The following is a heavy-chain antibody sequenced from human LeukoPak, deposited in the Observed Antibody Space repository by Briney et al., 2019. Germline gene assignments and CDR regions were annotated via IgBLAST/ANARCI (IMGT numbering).Heavy chain of an antibody. D-gene: IGHD3-10*01. J-gene: IGHJ4*02. CDR1: GFTFSSYW. CDR2: IKQDGSEK. V-gene: IGHV3-7*01. Sequence: PGGSLRLSCAASGFTFSSYWTSWVRQAPGKGLEWVANIKQDGSEKYYVDSVKGRFTISRDNAKNSLYLQMNSLRAEDTAVYYCAREEGFYGSGSFDYWGQGTLVTVSS. CDR3: AREEGFYGSGSFDY.